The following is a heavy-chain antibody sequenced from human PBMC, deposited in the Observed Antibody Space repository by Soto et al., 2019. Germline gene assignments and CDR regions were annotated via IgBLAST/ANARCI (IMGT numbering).Heavy chain of an antibody. J-gene: IGHJ6*02. V-gene: IGHV1-69*01. CDR1: GGTFSSYA. D-gene: IGHD2-2*01. Sequence: QVQLVQSGAEVKKPGSSVKVSCKASGGTFSSYAISWVRQAPGQGLEWMGGSIPISDTTNYAQKFQGRVTSTADESTSTAYMELGSLRSEDTAVYYCARSQGSSTSLEVYYYYYYGMDVWGQGTTVTVSS. CDR3: ARSQGSSTSLEVYYYYYYGMDV. CDR2: SIPISDTT.